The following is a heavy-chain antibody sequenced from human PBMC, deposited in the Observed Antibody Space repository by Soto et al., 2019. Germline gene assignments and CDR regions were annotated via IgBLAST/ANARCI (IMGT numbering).Heavy chain of an antibody. J-gene: IGHJ4*02. CDR1: GYSFTSYW. V-gene: IGHV5-51*01. CDR3: ARVRYCSGDSCYYSFDY. D-gene: IGHD2-15*01. CDR2: IYPGDSDT. Sequence: GESLKISCKGSGYSFTSYWIAWVRQMPGKGLEWMGIIYPGDSDTRYSPSFQGQVTISADKSISTAYLQWSSLKASDTAMYYCARVRYCSGDSCYYSFDYWGQGTLVTVSS.